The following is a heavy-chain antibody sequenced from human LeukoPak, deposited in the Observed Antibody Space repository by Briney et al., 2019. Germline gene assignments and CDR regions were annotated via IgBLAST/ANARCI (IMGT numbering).Heavy chain of an antibody. J-gene: IGHJ4*02. V-gene: IGHV4-34*01. CDR1: GGSFSGYY. Sequence: SETLSLTCAVYGGSFSGYYWSWIRQPPGKGLEWIGEINHSGSTNYNPSLKSRVTISVDTSKNQFSLKLSSVIAADTAVYYCARGRGDNWNAVGSEVFDYWGQGTLVTVSS. CDR3: ARGRGDNWNAVGSEVFDY. D-gene: IGHD1-20*01. CDR2: INHSGST.